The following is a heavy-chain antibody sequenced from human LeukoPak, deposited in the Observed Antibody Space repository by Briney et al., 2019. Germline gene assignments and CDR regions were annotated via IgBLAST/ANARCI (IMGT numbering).Heavy chain of an antibody. CDR2: MNPNSGNT. J-gene: IGHJ5*02. V-gene: IGHV1-8*01. CDR3: ARIYYDILTGYRRFDP. CDR1: GYTFTSYD. D-gene: IGHD3-9*01. Sequence: ASVKVSCKASGYTFTSYDINWVRRATGQGLEWMGWMNPNSGNTGYAQKFQGRVTMTRNTSISTAYMELSSLRSEDTAVYYCARIYYDILTGYRRFDPWGQGTLVTVSS.